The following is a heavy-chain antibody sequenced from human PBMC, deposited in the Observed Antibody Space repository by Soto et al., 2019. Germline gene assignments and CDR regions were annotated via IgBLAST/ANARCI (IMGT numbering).Heavy chain of an antibody. J-gene: IGHJ4*02. Sequence: HPGGSLRLSCAASGSTVNNYAMNWVRQAPGMGLEWVATISNTGGGTYYADSVKGRFTISRDNSKNTLYLQMSSLRVEDTAVYYCAKDRLAGNFDYWGQGTQVTVSS. CDR3: AKDRLAGNFDY. V-gene: IGHV3-23*01. CDR2: ISNTGGGT. CDR1: GSTVNNYA.